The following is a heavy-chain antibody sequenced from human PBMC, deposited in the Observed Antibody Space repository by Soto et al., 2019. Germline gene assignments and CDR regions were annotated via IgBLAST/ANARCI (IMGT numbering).Heavy chain of an antibody. CDR2: ISYDGNYK. V-gene: IGHV3-30-3*01. CDR1: GFILSNFA. CDR3: ARDRTPLALSGLFDY. D-gene: IGHD6-19*01. Sequence: PGGSLRLACAASGFILSNFAVHWVRQAPGKGLEWVAVISYDGNYKYYADSVKGRFTISRDNSKNTLYLQMNSLRAEDTAVFHCARDRTPLALSGLFDYWGQGTLVTVSS. J-gene: IGHJ4*02.